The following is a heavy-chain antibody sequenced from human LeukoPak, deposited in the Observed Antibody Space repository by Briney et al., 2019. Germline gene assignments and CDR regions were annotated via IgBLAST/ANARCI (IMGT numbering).Heavy chain of an antibody. V-gene: IGHV1-24*01. D-gene: IGHD3-22*01. CDR3: ATGGDSSGYYSYDAFDI. CDR2: FDPEDGET. CDR1: GYTLTELS. Sequence: ASVKVSYKVSGYTLTELSMHWVRQAPGKGLEWMGGFDPEDGETIYAQKFQGRVTMTEDTSTDTAYMELSSLRSEDTAVYYCATGGDSSGYYSYDAFDIWGQGTMVTVSS. J-gene: IGHJ3*02.